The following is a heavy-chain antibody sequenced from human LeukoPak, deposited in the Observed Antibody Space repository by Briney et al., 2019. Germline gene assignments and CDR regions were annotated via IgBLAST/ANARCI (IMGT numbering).Heavy chain of an antibody. CDR2: INPSGGST. CDR1: GYTFTSYY. CDR3: ARERDIVVVPAAALWY. D-gene: IGHD2-2*01. V-gene: IGHV1-46*01. J-gene: IGHJ4*02. Sequence: ASVKVSCKASGYTFTSYYMHWVRQAPGQGLEWMGLINPSGGSTSYAQKFQGRVTMTRDTSTSTVYMELSSLRSEDTAVYYCARERDIVVVPAAALWYWGQGTLVTVSS.